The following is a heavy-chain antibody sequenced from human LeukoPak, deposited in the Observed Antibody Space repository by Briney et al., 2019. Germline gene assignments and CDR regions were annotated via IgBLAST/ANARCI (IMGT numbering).Heavy chain of an antibody. CDR1: GFTVSGNY. J-gene: IGHJ3*02. CDR2: SYSDGST. D-gene: IGHD5-24*01. V-gene: IGHV3-66*01. Sequence: GGSLRLSCAASGFTVSGNYMSWVRQAPGKGLEWVSASYSDGSTHYTDSVRGRFTISRDNSKNTLYLQMNSLRAEDTAVYYCARVGRDGYNFRPHTFDIWGQGTMVTVSS. CDR3: ARVGRDGYNFRPHTFDI.